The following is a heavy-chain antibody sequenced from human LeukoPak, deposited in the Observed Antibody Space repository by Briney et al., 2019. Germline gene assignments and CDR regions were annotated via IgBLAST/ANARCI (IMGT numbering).Heavy chain of an antibody. J-gene: IGHJ6*03. Sequence: ASVQVSCKASGYTFTRYDINWVRLATGQALEWMGWVNPNSGNTGYAQKFQGRVTMTRNTSISTAYMELSSLRSEDTAVYYCARLGYGGNVFYYYYYMDVWGKGTTVTISS. CDR1: GYTFTRYD. CDR3: ARLGYGGNVFYYYYYMDV. V-gene: IGHV1-8*01. CDR2: VNPNSGNT. D-gene: IGHD4-23*01.